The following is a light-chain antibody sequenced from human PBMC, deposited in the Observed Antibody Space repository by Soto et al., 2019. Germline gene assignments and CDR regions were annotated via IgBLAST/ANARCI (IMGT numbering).Light chain of an antibody. V-gene: IGLV3-21*04. CDR3: QLWDSGRAHVV. CDR2: SDT. CDR1: NIRSKG. J-gene: IGLJ2*01. Sequence: SYELTQPPSVSVAPGKTASISCGGNNIRSKGVHWYHQKPGQAPVLVIYSDTDLPPVIPERFSGSNSANLATLTISRVEAGDAAHYYCQLWDSGRAHVVFGGGTKVTLL.